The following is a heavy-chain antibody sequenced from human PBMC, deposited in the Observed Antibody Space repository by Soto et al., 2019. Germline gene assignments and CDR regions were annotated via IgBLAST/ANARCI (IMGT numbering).Heavy chain of an antibody. J-gene: IGHJ6*02. CDR2: IIPILNSP. CDR3: AREAPYCTSATCPKFYDMDV. V-gene: IGHV1-69*13. CDR1: GGTFGSYA. D-gene: IGHD2-2*01. Sequence: SVKVSCKASGGTFGSYAITWVRLAPGQGLEWLGGIIPILNSPAYAQKFKARVVITADEITNTAYMELNSLRFDDTAVYYCAREAPYCTSATCPKFYDMDVWGQGTTVTVSS.